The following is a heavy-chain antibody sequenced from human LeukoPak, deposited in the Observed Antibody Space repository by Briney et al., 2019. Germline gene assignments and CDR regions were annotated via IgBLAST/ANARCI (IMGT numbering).Heavy chain of an antibody. D-gene: IGHD6-19*01. CDR2: IRYDGSNK. CDR1: GFTFSSYG. Sequence: GGSLRLSXAASGFTFSSYGMHWVRQAPGKGLEWVAFIRYDGSNKYYADSVKGRFTISRDNSKNTLYLQMNSLRAEDTAVYYCAKVIGGWYGVEYFQHWGQGTLVTVSS. V-gene: IGHV3-30*02. CDR3: AKVIGGWYGVEYFQH. J-gene: IGHJ1*01.